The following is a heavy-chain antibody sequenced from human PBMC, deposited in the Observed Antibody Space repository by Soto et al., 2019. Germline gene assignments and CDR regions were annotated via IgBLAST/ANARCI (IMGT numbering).Heavy chain of an antibody. CDR3: PKDRYTYNTAGFDS. V-gene: IGHV3-23*01. J-gene: IGHJ4*02. CDR1: GFTFSNFA. Sequence: GGSLRLSCAVSGFTFSNFAMSWVRQAPGKGLEWVSAISGSGGDTWYKDSVEGRFTISRDNSKNTLFLHLSSLRSEDTAIYYCPKDRYTYNTAGFDSWGQGPRVSVSS. D-gene: IGHD3-16*02. CDR2: ISGSGGDT.